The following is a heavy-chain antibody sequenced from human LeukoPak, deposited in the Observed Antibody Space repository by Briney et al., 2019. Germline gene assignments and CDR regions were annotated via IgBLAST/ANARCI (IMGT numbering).Heavy chain of an antibody. D-gene: IGHD6-13*01. V-gene: IGHV3-30-3*01. CDR2: ISYDGSNI. CDR3: ARDRAAAPWGYFDY. Sequence: PGGSLSLSCEASGFTFSNYAMHWVCQPAGKGLEWVALISYDGSNIQYADSVKGRFTISRDNSKNTLYLQMNTLRTEDTALYYCARDRAAAPWGYFDYWGQGTLVTVSS. CDR1: GFTFSNYA. J-gene: IGHJ4*02.